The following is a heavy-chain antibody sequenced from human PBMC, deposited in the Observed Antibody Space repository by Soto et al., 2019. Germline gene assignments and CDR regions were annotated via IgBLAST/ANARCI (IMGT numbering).Heavy chain of an antibody. J-gene: IGHJ4*02. CDR1: GGSISSGGYY. CDR3: ARDSAGDGLHY. V-gene: IGHV4-31*03. Sequence: SETLSLTCTVSGGSISSGGYYWSWIRQHPGKGLEWIGYIYYSGSTYYNPSLKSRVTISVDTSKHQFSLKLSSVTAADTAVYYCARDSAGDGLHYWGQGPLVTVSS. D-gene: IGHD2-15*01. CDR2: IYYSGST.